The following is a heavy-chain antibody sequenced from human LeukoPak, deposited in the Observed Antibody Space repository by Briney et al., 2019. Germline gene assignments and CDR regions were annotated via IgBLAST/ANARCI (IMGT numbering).Heavy chain of an antibody. D-gene: IGHD3-10*01. CDR1: GFTFSSYS. Sequence: GGSLRLSCAASGFTFSSYSMNWVRQAPGKGLEWVSSISSSSSYIYYADSVKGRFTISRDNAKNSLYLQMNSLRAEDTAVYYCARDPSLWFGELPPLGYYYYGMHVWGQGTTVTVSS. J-gene: IGHJ6*02. CDR3: ARDPSLWFGELPPLGYYYYGMHV. V-gene: IGHV3-21*01. CDR2: ISSSSSYI.